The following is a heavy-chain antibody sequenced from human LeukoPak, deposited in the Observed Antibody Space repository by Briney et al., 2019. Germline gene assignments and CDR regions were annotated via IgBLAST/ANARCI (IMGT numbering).Heavy chain of an antibody. CDR2: ISWNSGSI. V-gene: IGHV3-9*01. CDR1: GFTFSSYG. D-gene: IGHD3-10*01. CDR3: AKDGSNYYGSGRRFDY. Sequence: GGSLRLSCAASGFTFSSYGMHWVRQAPGKGLEWVSGISWNSGSIGYADSVKGRFTISRDNAKNSLYLQMNSLRAEDTALYYCAKDGSNYYGSGRRFDYWGQGTLVTVSS. J-gene: IGHJ4*02.